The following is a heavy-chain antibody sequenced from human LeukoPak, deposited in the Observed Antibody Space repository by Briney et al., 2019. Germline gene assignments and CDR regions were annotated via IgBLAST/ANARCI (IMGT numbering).Heavy chain of an antibody. J-gene: IGHJ4*02. CDR1: GYTFTNYF. CDR3: LREELGGHFDY. V-gene: IGHV1-46*01. CDR2: INPSDGTT. Sequence: ASVKVSCKTSGYTFTNYFVHWVRQAPGQGPEWMGLINPSDGTTVYTQSFQGRITMTRDTSTTTVYMELISLRADDTAVYFCLREELGGHFDYWGQGALVTVSS. D-gene: IGHD1-26*01.